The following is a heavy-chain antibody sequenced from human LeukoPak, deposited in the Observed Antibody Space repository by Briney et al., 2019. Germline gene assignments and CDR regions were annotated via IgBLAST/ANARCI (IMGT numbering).Heavy chain of an antibody. V-gene: IGHV3-30*02. J-gene: IGHJ3*02. Sequence: GGSLRLSCAASGFTFSSYGMHWVRQAPGKGLEWVAFIRYDGSNKYYADSVKGRFTISRDNSKNTLYLQMNSLGAEDTAVYYCAYLNSHAFDIWGQGTMVTVSS. CDR1: GFTFSSYG. D-gene: IGHD2-21*01. CDR2: IRYDGSNK. CDR3: AYLNSHAFDI.